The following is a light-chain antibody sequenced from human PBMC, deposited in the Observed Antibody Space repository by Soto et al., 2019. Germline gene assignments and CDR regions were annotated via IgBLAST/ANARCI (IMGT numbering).Light chain of an antibody. V-gene: IGKV1-5*03. CDR3: QQYNSYSRT. J-gene: IGKJ1*01. Sequence: EIQMTQSPSTLSASVGDRVTITCWASQSISSWLAWYQQKPGKAPKILIYKASSLESGVPSRFSGSVSGTEGTITISSLKQDDGSTYYCQQYNSYSRTFGQGTKVDIK. CDR1: QSISSW. CDR2: KAS.